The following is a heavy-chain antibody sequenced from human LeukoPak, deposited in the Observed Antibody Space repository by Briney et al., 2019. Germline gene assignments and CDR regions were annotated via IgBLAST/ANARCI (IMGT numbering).Heavy chain of an antibody. Sequence: GGSLRLSRAASGFSVSNSYMSWVRQAPGKGLEWVSVIYTGSLSYYTDSVKGRFTISRDKSNNTLYLQMNSLRDEDTAVYYCARDLRAEYFQHWGQGTLVTVSS. J-gene: IGHJ1*01. CDR2: IYTGSLS. V-gene: IGHV3-53*01. CDR3: ARDLRAEYFQH. CDR1: GFSVSNSY.